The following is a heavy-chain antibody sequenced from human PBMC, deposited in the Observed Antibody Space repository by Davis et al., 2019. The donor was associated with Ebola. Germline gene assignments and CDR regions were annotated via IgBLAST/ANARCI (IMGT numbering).Heavy chain of an antibody. D-gene: IGHD3-3*01. Sequence: SVPVSRLASVFTFTSSAMHWVRQARGQRLEWIGWIVVGSGNTNYAQKFQERVTITRDMSTSTAYMELSSLRSEDTAVYYCAAAIWSGYYSYWGQGTLVTVSS. CDR3: AAAIWSGYYSY. J-gene: IGHJ4*02. CDR2: IVVGSGNT. V-gene: IGHV1-58*02. CDR1: VFTFTSSA.